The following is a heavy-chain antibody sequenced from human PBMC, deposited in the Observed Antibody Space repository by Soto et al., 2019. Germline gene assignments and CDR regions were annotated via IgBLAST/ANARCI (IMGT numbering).Heavy chain of an antibody. J-gene: IGHJ6*03. V-gene: IGHV1-18*01. CDR3: ARQGYCSGGSCYSYYYYMDV. CDR2: ISAYNGNT. D-gene: IGHD2-15*01. Sequence: GESLKISCKASGYTFTSYGISWVRQAPGQGLEWMGWISAYNGNTNYAQKLQGRVTMTTDTSTSTAYMELRSLRSDDTAVYYCARQGYCSGGSCYSYYYYMDVWGKGTTVTVSS. CDR1: GYTFTSYG.